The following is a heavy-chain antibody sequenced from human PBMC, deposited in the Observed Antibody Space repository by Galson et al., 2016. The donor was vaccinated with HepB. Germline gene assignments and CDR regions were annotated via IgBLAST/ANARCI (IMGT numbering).Heavy chain of an antibody. CDR2: IDSSGRPL. CDR1: GFTFSAHY. V-gene: IGHV3-11*01. D-gene: IGHD5-18*01. J-gene: IGHJ6*02. CDR3: TRDPDTSSKVDV. Sequence: SLRLSCAASGFTFSAHYMSWIRQAPGKGLEWISYIDSSGRPLYYADSVKGRFTIYRDNVRNTLYLGMNALRDEDTAMYYCTRDPDTSSKVDVWGQGTTVIVSS.